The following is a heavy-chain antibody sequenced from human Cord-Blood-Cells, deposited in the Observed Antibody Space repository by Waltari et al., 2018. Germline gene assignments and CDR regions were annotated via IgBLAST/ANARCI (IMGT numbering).Heavy chain of an antibody. CDR2: ISSSSSTI. Sequence: EVQLVESGGGLVQPGGSLRLSCAASGFTFSSYSMNWVRQAPGKGLEWVSYISSSSSTIYYADSVKGRFTISRDNAKNSLYLQMNSLRDEDTAVYYCAREGYCSSTSCYHTVYYYYYYMDVWGKGTTVTVS. J-gene: IGHJ6*03. CDR1: GFTFSSYS. V-gene: IGHV3-48*02. CDR3: AREGYCSSTSCYHTVYYYYYYMDV. D-gene: IGHD2-2*01.